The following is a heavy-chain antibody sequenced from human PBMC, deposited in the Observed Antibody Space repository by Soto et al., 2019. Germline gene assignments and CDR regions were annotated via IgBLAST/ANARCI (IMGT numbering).Heavy chain of an antibody. V-gene: IGHV1-69*06. CDR3: ARDRYDILTGPTSYYFDY. CDR1: GGTFSSYA. Sequence: ASVKVSCKASGGTFSSYAISWVRQAPGQGLEWMGGIIPIFGTANYAQKFQGRVTITADKSTSTAYMELSSLRSEDTAVYYCARDRYDILTGPTSYYFDYWGQGTLVTVPQ. CDR2: IIPIFGTA. J-gene: IGHJ4*02. D-gene: IGHD3-9*01.